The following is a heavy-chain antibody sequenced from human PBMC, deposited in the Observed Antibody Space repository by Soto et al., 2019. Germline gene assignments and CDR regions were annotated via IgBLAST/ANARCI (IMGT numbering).Heavy chain of an antibody. V-gene: IGHV3-23*01. CDR3: AKDQGWALSFAVPPRPLSYFDF. CDR1: GFTFSSYA. Sequence: PGGSLRLSCAASGFTFSSYAMSWVRQAPGKGQEWVSAISGGGGSTYYAASVKGRFNISRDNSRDTLYLQMKSMRADETAIYYCAKDQGWALSFAVPPRPLSYFDFSGQGPLVSVSS. J-gene: IGHJ4*02. CDR2: ISGGGGST. D-gene: IGHD2-21*01.